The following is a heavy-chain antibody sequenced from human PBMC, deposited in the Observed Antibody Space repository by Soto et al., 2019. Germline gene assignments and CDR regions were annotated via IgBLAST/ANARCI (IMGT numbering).Heavy chain of an antibody. J-gene: IGHJ6*03. CDR2: IYYTGST. CDR3: VTPGGRDSSRPAPLAYMVV. CDR1: GGSISSSSYY. Sequence: QLQLQESGPGLVKPSETLSLTCTVSGGSISSSSYYWGWIRQPPGKGLEWIGTIYYTGSTYYNPSLKGRVTVSVDTPKNQFSLKLSSVTAADTAVYYCVTPGGRDSSRPAPLAYMVVWGKGTTVTVSS. V-gene: IGHV4-39*01. D-gene: IGHD6-19*01.